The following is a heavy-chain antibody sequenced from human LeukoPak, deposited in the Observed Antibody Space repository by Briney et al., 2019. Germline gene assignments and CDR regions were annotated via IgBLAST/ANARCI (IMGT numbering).Heavy chain of an antibody. J-gene: IGHJ3*02. CDR1: GFTFSSYG. CDR2: ISYDGSNK. D-gene: IGHD1-26*01. Sequence: GGSLRLSCAASGFTFSSYGMHWVRQAPGKGLEWVAVISYDGSNKYYADSVKGRFTISRDNSKNTLYLQMNSLRAEDTAVYYCAKLSWGLSGSYVRDAFDIWGQGTMVTVSS. CDR3: AKLSWGLSGSYVRDAFDI. V-gene: IGHV3-30*18.